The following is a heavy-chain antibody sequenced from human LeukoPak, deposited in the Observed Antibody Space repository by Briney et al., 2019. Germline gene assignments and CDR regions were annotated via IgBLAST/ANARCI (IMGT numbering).Heavy chain of an antibody. CDR3: ARHDIVVVTAAINWDLDP. V-gene: IGHV4-59*08. CDR2: IYYSGST. J-gene: IGHJ5*02. D-gene: IGHD2-2*01. CDR1: GGSISSYY. Sequence: PSETLSLTCTVSGGSISSYYWSWIRQPPGKGLEWIGYIYYSGSTNYNPSLKSRLTISVDTSKNQFSMKLSSVTAADTAVYYCARHDIVVVTAAINWDLDPWGQGTLVTVSS.